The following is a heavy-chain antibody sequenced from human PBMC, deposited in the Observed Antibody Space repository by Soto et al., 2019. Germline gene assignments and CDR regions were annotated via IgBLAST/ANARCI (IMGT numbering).Heavy chain of an antibody. D-gene: IGHD2-15*01. CDR3: ARDRVLGVVVRYYRMDV. J-gene: IGHJ6*02. CDR1: GYTFTGYY. CDR2: INPNSGGT. V-gene: IGHV1-2*04. Sequence: GASVKVSCKASGYTFTGYYMHWVRQAPGQGLEWMGWINPNSGGTNYAQKFQGWVTMTRDTSISTAFMELSRLRSDDTAVYYCARDRVLGVVVRYYRMDVWGQGTTVTVSS.